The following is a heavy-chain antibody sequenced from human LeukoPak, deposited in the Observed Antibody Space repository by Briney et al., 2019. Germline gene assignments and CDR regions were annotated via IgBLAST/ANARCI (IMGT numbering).Heavy chain of an antibody. CDR3: ARDVGYKYGVYYYYGMDV. J-gene: IGHJ6*02. CDR1: GGSISSSSDY. D-gene: IGHD5-18*01. Sequence: SETLSLTCSVSGGSISSSSDYWGWIRQAPGKGLEWIGNLYYSGSTCYNPSLKSRVTISEDTSKNQFSLNLSSVTDADTAVYFCARDVGYKYGVYYYYGMDVWGQGTTVTVSS. V-gene: IGHV4-39*07. CDR2: LYYSGST.